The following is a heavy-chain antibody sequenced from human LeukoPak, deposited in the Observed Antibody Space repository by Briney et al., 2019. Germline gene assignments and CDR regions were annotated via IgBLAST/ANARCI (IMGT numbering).Heavy chain of an antibody. D-gene: IGHD1-26*01. CDR3: ATGPRGSHRYFDY. Sequence: ASVKVSCKASGGIFSSYAISWVRQAPGQGLEWMGGIIPIFGTANYAQKFQGRVTITADESTSTAYMELSSLRSEDTAVYYCATGPRGSHRYFDYWGQGTLVTVSS. CDR1: GGIFSSYA. J-gene: IGHJ4*02. CDR2: IIPIFGTA. V-gene: IGHV1-69*13.